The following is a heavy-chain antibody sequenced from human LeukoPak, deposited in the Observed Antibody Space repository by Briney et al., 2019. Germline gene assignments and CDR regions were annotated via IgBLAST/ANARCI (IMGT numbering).Heavy chain of an antibody. CDR2: ISHDESHK. CDR1: GFTFTRYG. V-gene: IGHV3-30*03. J-gene: IGHJ4*02. Sequence: PGGSLRLSCAASGFTFTRYGMHWVRQAPGKGLEWVAVISHDESHKYYGDSVKGRFTISRDNSKNTLYLQMNNLRAEDTALYYCARKRPNYFDYWGQGTLVTVSS. CDR3: ARKRPNYFDY.